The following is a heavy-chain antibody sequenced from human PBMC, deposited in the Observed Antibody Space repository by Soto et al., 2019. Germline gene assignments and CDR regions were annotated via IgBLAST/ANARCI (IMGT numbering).Heavy chain of an antibody. V-gene: IGHV4-59*08. D-gene: IGHD2-2*01. J-gene: IGHJ6*03. CDR3: ARHLGYCSSTSCYDYYYYYMDV. Sequence: SETLSLTCTVSGGSISSYYWSWIRQPPGKGLEWIGYIYYSGSTNYNPSLKSRVTISVDTSKNQFSLKLSSVTAADTAVYYCARHLGYCSSTSCYDYYYYYMDVWGKGTTVTVSS. CDR2: IYYSGST. CDR1: GGSISSYY.